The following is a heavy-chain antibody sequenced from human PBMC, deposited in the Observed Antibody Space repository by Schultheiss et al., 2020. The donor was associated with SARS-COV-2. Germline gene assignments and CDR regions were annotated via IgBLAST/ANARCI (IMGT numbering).Heavy chain of an antibody. V-gene: IGHV3-11*01. J-gene: IGHJ6*02. D-gene: IGHD3-10*01. CDR1: GFTFSDYY. CDR3: ARDNTYYGPMDV. Sequence: LSLTCAGSGFTFSDYYMSWIRQAPGKGLEWVSYISSSSNPIYYADSVKGRFTISRDNSKNTLYLQMNSLRAEDTAVYYCARDNTYYGPMDVWGQGTTVTVSS. CDR2: ISSSSNPI.